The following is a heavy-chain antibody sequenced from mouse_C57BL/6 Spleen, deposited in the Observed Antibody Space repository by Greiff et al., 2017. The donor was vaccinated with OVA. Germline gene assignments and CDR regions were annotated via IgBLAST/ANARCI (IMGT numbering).Heavy chain of an antibody. D-gene: IGHD2-2*01. J-gene: IGHJ4*01. V-gene: IGHV1-50*01. CDR2: IDPSDSYP. Sequence: VQLQQPGAELVKPGASVKLSCKASGYTFTSYWMQWVKQRPGQGLEWIGEIDPSDSYPNYNQKFKGKATLTVDTSSSTAYMQLSSLTSEDSAVYYCAGWLQGYYAMDYWGQGTSVTVSS. CDR1: GYTFTSYW. CDR3: AGWLQGYYAMDY.